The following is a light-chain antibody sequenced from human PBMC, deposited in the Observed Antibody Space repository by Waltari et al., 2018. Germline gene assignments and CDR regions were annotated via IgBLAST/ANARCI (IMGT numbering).Light chain of an antibody. CDR1: QTIRTTY. Sequence: EIVLTQSPGTLSLSPGEGATLSFRTSQTIRTTYLAWYQQKPGQAPTLLIYGAFTRATGIPDRFTGSGSGTDFSLTISSLEPEDFATYYCQQYDVSPLTFGGGTKVEIK. CDR3: QQYDVSPLT. V-gene: IGKV3-20*01. CDR2: GAF. J-gene: IGKJ4*01.